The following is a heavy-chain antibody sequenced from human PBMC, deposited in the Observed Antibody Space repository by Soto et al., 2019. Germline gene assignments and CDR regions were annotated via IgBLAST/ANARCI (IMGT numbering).Heavy chain of an antibody. CDR1: GGTFSSYA. CDR3: ASLGYCSGGSCYSDY. Sequence: QVQLVQSGAEVKKPGSSVKVSCKASGGTFSSYAISWVRQAPGQGLEWMGGIIPIFGTANYAQKFQGRVTISADESTSTGYMELSSLRSEDTAVYYCASLGYCSGGSCYSDYWGQGTLVTVSS. D-gene: IGHD2-15*01. CDR2: IIPIFGTA. J-gene: IGHJ4*02. V-gene: IGHV1-69*12.